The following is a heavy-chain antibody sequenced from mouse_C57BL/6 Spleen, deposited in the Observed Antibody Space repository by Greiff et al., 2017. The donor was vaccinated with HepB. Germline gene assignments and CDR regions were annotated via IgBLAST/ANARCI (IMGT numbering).Heavy chain of an antibody. CDR3: ARPIYDGSPGWFAY. J-gene: IGHJ3*01. Sequence: DVQLVESGGDLVKPGGSLKLSCAASGFTFSSYGMSWVRQTPDKRLEWVATISSGGSYTYYPDSVKGRFTISRDNAKNTLYLQMSSLKSEDTAMYYVARPIYDGSPGWFAYWGQGTLVTVSA. CDR2: ISSGGSYT. D-gene: IGHD2-3*01. CDR1: GFTFSSYG. V-gene: IGHV5-6*01.